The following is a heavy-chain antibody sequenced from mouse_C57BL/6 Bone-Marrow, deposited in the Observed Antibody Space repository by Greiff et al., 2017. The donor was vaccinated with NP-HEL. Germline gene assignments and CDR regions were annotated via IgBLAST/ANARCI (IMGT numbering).Heavy chain of an antibody. J-gene: IGHJ2*01. CDR2: INPSTGGT. V-gene: IGHV1-42*01. Sequence: EVQLKQSGPELVKPGASVKISCKASGYSFTGYYMNWVKQSPEKSLEWIGEINPSTGGTTYIQKFKAKATLTVDKSSSTAYMQLKRLTSEDSAVYYCATYDVYRGFAYWGKGTTLTSPS. CDR3: ATYDVYRGFAY. CDR1: GYSFTGYY. D-gene: IGHD2-3*01.